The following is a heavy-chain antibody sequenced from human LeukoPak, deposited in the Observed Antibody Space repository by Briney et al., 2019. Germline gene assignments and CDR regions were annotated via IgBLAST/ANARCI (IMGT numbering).Heavy chain of an antibody. CDR3: ARDNFRLDYSTRQGYMDV. D-gene: IGHD4-11*01. J-gene: IGHJ6*03. CDR2: TIPIFGTA. V-gene: IGHV1-69*05. Sequence: GSSVKVSCKASGGTFSSYAISWVRQAPGQGLEWMGGTIPIFGTANYAQKFQGRVRITTDESTSTAYMELSILRSEDTAVYYCARDNFRLDYSTRQGYMDVWGKGTTVTVSS. CDR1: GGTFSSYA.